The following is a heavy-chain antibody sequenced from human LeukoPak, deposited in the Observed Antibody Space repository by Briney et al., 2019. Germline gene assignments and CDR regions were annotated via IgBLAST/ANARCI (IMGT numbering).Heavy chain of an antibody. CDR2: IYYSGST. J-gene: IGHJ6*03. CDR3: ARETSQKGAHYMDV. D-gene: IGHD3-16*01. Sequence: SETLSLTCTVSGGSISSYYWSWIRQPPGKGLEWIGYIYYSGSTNYNPSLKSRVTISVDTSKNQFSLKLSSLTAADTAVYYCARETSQKGAHYMDVWGKGTTVTISS. CDR1: GGSISSYY. V-gene: IGHV4-59*01.